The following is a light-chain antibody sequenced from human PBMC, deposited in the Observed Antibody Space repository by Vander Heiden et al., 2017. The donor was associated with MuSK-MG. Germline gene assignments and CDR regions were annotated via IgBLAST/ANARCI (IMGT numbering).Light chain of an antibody. CDR2: RNN. J-gene: IGLJ3*02. CDR3: AAWDDSLSGWV. V-gene: IGLV1-47*03. CDR1: SSNIGSNY. Sequence: QSVLTHPPSASGTPGQRVTIACSGSSSNIGSNYVYWYQQLPGTAPKLLIYRNNQRPSGVPDRFSGSKSGTSASLAISGLWSEDEADYYCAAWDDSLSGWVFGGGTKLTVL.